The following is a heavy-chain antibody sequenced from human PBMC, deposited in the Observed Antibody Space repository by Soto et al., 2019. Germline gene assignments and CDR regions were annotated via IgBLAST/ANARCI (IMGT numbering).Heavy chain of an antibody. CDR2: IYYSGST. J-gene: IGHJ6*02. CDR1: GGPISSGGYY. CDR3: ARDRGTGSGYYGYYYYGMDV. Sequence: PSETLSLTCTVSGGPISSGGYYWSWIRQHPGKGLEWIGYIYYSGSTYYNPSLKSRVTISVDTSKNQFSLKLSSVTAADTAVYYCARDRGTGSGYYGYYYYGMDVWGQGTTVTVSS. V-gene: IGHV4-31*03. D-gene: IGHD3-3*01.